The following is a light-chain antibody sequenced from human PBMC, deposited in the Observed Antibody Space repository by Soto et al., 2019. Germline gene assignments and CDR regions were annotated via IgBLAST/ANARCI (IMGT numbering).Light chain of an antibody. CDR1: SSDVGAYDH. CDR2: DVN. CDR3: CSFAAMSGYV. V-gene: IGLV2-11*01. J-gene: IGLJ1*01. Sequence: QSALTQPRSVSGSPGQSVTISCTGTSSDVGAYDHVSWYQQHPGKAPKLMIHDVNQRPSGVPDRLSGSKSGNTASLTISGLQAADEAAYYCCSFAAMSGYVFGTGTKLTVL.